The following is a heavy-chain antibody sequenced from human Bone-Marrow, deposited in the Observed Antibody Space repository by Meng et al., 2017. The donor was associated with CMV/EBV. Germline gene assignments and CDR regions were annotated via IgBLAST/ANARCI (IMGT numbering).Heavy chain of an antibody. CDR1: GFTFSSYW. CDR2: IKQDGSEK. J-gene: IGHJ4*02. V-gene: IGHV3-7*01. D-gene: IGHD3-3*01. Sequence: GESLKISCAASGFTFSSYWMSWVRQAPGKGLEWVANIKQDGSEKYYVDSVKGRFTISRDNAKNSLYLQMNSLRAEDTAVYYWARIYYDFWSGYHALTADYWGQGTLVTVSS. CDR3: ARIYYDFWSGYHALTADY.